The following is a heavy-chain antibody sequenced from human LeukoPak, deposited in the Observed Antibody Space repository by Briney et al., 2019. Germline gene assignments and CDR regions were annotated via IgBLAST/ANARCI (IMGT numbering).Heavy chain of an antibody. CDR1: GDSVSSNSAA. D-gene: IGHD6-13*01. CDR2: TYYRSKWYN. J-gene: IGHJ4*02. Sequence: PSQTLSLTCAISGDSVSSNSAAWNWIRQSPSRGLEWLGRTYYRSKWYNDYAVSVKSRITINPDTSKNQFSLQLNSVTPEDTAVYYCARGGRGIAAAGGPRLMIDYWGQGTLVTVSS. V-gene: IGHV6-1*01. CDR3: ARGGRGIAAAGGPRLMIDY.